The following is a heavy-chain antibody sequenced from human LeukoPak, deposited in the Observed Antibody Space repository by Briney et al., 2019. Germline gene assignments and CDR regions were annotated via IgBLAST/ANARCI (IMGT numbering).Heavy chain of an antibody. D-gene: IGHD2-8*01. J-gene: IGHJ6*04. CDR1: GFTFSSYS. V-gene: IGHV3-48*01. CDR3: ASRNQDCTNGVCYPST. CDR2: ISSSSSTI. Sequence: PGGSLRLSCAASGFTFSSYSMNWVRQAPGKGLEWVSDISSSSSTIYYADSVKGRFTISRDNAKNSLYLQMNSLRAEDTAVYYCASRNQDCTNGVCYPSTWGKGTTVTVSS.